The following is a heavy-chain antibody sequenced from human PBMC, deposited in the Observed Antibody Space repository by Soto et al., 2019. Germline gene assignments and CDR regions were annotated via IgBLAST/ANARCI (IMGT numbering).Heavy chain of an antibody. J-gene: IGHJ4*02. D-gene: IGHD2-21*02. CDR2: IYHSGRT. CDR3: ARQRTTVVTQAYFDY. V-gene: IGHV4-39*01. CDR1: GYSLSRSIYY. Sequence: PDTLSLTCIVSGYSLSRSIYYSGWIRPPPGKGLEWIGSIYHSGRTYYNPSLKSRVSISIDTSKNQFSLKLSSVTAADTALYYCARQRTTVVTQAYFDYWGQGALVTVSS.